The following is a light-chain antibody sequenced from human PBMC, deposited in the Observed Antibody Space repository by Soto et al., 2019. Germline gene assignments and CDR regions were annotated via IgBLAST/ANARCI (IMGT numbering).Light chain of an antibody. J-gene: IGKJ4*01. CDR2: GAS. Sequence: EIVMTHSPVTLSVSPGERATLSCRASQSISSQLAWYQQKPGQAPRLLISGASSRATGIPARFSGGGSGTEFTLTISCLQSEDFAVYYCQQYNNWRLVAFGGGSKVDIK. CDR1: QSISSQ. V-gene: IGKV3-15*01. CDR3: QQYNNWRLVA.